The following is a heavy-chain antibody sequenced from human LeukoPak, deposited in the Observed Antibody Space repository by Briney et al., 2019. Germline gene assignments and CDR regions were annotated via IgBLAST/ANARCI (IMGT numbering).Heavy chain of an antibody. J-gene: IGHJ4*02. Sequence: ASVTVSCKASGYTFTGYYMHWVRQAPGQGLEWMGWINPNSGGTNYAQKFQGGVTMTRDTSISTAYMELSRLRSDDTAVYYCARDWRLLASYSSGRQEVPRNYFDYWGQGTLVTVSS. CDR1: GYTFTGYY. D-gene: IGHD6-19*01. CDR3: ARDWRLLASYSSGRQEVPRNYFDY. CDR2: INPNSGGT. V-gene: IGHV1-2*02.